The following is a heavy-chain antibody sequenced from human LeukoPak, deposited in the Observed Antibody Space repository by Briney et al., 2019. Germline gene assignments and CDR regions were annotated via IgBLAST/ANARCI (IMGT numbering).Heavy chain of an antibody. V-gene: IGHV3-11*06. Sequence: GGSLRLSCAASGFTFSDYYMSWIRQAPGKGLEWVSYIGTSTDSTYYADSVKGRFTISRDNAKNSLSLQMNSLRAEDTAVYYCVRADSSGWDLAYWGQGSLVTVSS. J-gene: IGHJ4*02. CDR2: IGTSTDST. CDR1: GFTFSDYY. D-gene: IGHD6-19*01. CDR3: VRADSSGWDLAY.